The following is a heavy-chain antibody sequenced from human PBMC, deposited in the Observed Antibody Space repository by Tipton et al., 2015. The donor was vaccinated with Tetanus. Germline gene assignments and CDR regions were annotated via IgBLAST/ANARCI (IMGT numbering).Heavy chain of an antibody. CDR3: AKLFRVRARGITMVVVVPPGYFDY. J-gene: IGHJ4*02. D-gene: IGHD3-22*01. CDR2: IYFSGST. Sequence: TLSLTCTVSGASISNSSSYWGWIRQSRGKGLEWIGNIYFSGSTYYNPSLKSRVTISVDTSKNQFSLRLNSVTAADTAVYYCAKLFRVRARGITMVVVVPPGYFDYWGQGTLVTVSS. CDR1: GASISNSSSY. V-gene: IGHV4-39*01.